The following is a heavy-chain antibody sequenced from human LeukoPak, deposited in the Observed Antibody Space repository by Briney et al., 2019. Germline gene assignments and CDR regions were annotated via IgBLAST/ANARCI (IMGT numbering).Heavy chain of an antibody. Sequence: GGSLRLSCAASGFSVSSNYMSWVRQPPGKGLEWVSVIYGGGSTYYADSVKGRFTISRGNSKNTVYLQMSSLKDEDTAVYYCARELKSGNYRSYYFDFWGQGTLVTVSS. CDR3: ARELKSGNYRSYYFDF. J-gene: IGHJ4*02. CDR1: GFSVSSNY. CDR2: IYGGGST. D-gene: IGHD1-26*01. V-gene: IGHV3-53*01.